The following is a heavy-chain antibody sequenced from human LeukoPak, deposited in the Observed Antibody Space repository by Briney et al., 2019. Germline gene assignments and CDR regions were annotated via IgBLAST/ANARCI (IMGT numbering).Heavy chain of an antibody. CDR2: ISSSSSYI. D-gene: IGHD6-13*01. Sequence: GGSLRLSCAASGFTFGSYSMNWVRQAPGKGLEWVSSISSSSSYIYYADSVKGRFTISRDNAKNSLYLQMNSLRAEDTAVYYCARGLYSSSWYEPLSRALIDYWGQGTLVTVSS. CDR3: ARGLYSSSWYEPLSRALIDY. V-gene: IGHV3-21*01. CDR1: GFTFGSYS. J-gene: IGHJ4*02.